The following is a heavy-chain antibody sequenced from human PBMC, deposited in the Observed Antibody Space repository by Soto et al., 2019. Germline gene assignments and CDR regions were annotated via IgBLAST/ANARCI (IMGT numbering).Heavy chain of an antibody. D-gene: IGHD3-16*01. CDR1: GYIATNYG. V-gene: IGHV1-18*01. J-gene: IGHJ4*02. CDR3: ARVVFTGWGNYFDS. Sequence: ASVKVSCKTSGYIATNYGLCWVRQAPGQGLEWLGWVTAYNGNTNYAQKVRGRISLTTDTSTSTVFMELRSLRSDDTAVYFCARVVFTGWGNYFDSWGQGTLVTVSS. CDR2: VTAYNGNT.